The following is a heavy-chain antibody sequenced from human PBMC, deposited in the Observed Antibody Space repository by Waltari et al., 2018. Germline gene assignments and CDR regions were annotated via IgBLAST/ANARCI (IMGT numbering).Heavy chain of an antibody. V-gene: IGHV3-30*17. D-gene: IGHD1-26*01. CDR3: ARGSLGATAIYFDS. J-gene: IGHJ4*02. CDR2: ISFDGSNK. CDR1: GFTFSGYA. Sequence: QVQLVESGGGVVQPGRSLSLSCAAPGFTFSGYAIHWVRQAPGKGPKWVAVISFDGSNKDYADSVKGRFTISRDNSKSTLYLEMNSLRAEDSAVYYCARGSLGATAIYFDSWGQGTLVTVSS.